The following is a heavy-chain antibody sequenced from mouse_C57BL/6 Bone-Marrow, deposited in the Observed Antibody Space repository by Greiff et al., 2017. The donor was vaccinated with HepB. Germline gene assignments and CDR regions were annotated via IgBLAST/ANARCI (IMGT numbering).Heavy chain of an antibody. CDR3: ARNTDYGWFAY. V-gene: IGHV1-59*01. CDR1: GYTFTSYW. CDR2: IDPSDSYT. Sequence: VQLQQPGAELVRPGTSVKLSCKASGYTFTSYWMHWVKQRPGQGLEWIGVIDPSDSYTNYNQKFKGKATLTVDKSSSTAYMQLSSLTSEDSAVYYAARNTDYGWFAYWGRGTRVTVSA. D-gene: IGHD2-4*01. J-gene: IGHJ3*01.